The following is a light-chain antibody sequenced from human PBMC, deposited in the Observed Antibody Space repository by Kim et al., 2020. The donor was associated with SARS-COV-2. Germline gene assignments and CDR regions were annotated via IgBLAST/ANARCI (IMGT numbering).Light chain of an antibody. CDR3: SSYTSSSTYWV. CDR2: DVS. Sequence: QSITISCTGTSSDVGGYNYVSWYQQHPGKAPKFMIYDVSKRPSGVSNRFSGSKSGNTASLTISGLQAEDEADYYCSSYTSSSTYWVFGGGTQLTVL. V-gene: IGLV2-14*04. CDR1: SSDVGGYNY. J-gene: IGLJ3*02.